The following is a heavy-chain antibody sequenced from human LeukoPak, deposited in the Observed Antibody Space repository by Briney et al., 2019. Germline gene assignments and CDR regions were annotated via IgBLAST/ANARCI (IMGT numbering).Heavy chain of an antibody. V-gene: IGHV1-46*01. D-gene: IGHD3-22*01. CDR2: INPSGGST. J-gene: IGHJ1*01. Sequence: GASVKVSCKASGYTFTSYYMHWVRRAPGQGLEWMGIINPSGGSTSYAQKFQGRVTMTRDTSTSTVYMELSSLRSEDTAVYYCARSHPEDSSGYWHQNEYFQHWGQGTLVTVSS. CDR1: GYTFTSYY. CDR3: ARSHPEDSSGYWHQNEYFQH.